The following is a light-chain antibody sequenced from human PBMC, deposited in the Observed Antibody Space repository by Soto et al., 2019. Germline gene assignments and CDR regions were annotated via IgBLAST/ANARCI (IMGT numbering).Light chain of an antibody. CDR1: SSDIGAYNF. CDR3: TSGTTSTTMM. Sequence: QSALTQPASVSGSPGQSITISCTGTSSDIGAYNFVSWYQQHPGKAPKLMLYDVNIRPSGVSNRFSGSKSGTTASLTISGLQAEDEADYYCTSGTTSTTMMFGGGTKVTVL. V-gene: IGLV2-14*03. J-gene: IGLJ3*02. CDR2: DVN.